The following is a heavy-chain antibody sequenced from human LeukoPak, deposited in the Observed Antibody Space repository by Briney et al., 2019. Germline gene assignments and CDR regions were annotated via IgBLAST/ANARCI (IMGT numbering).Heavy chain of an antibody. V-gene: IGHV4-38-2*01. CDR2: INHSGTT. J-gene: IGHJ4*02. CDR3: ARGRDPY. D-gene: IGHD5-24*01. Sequence: SETLSLTCAASGYSISSGYYWGWIRQPPGKGLEWIGEINHSGTTNYNPSLKSRVTISVDTSKNQFSLKMSSVTAADTAVYYCARGRDPYWGQGTLVTVSS. CDR1: GYSISSGYY.